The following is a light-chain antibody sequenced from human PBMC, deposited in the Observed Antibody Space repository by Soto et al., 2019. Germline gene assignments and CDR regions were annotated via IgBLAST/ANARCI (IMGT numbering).Light chain of an antibody. CDR2: DAS. CDR3: PHYGSPRCT. V-gene: IGKV3-20*01. J-gene: IGKJ1*01. Sequence: EIVLTQSPGTLSLSPGDRGTLSCRASQSVSNSFLAWYQQRPGQAPILLIYDASSRATGIPDRVSGSGSGTDYSRTITRLEPDDFAADYYPHYGSPRCTFGQGTKLEIK. CDR1: QSVSNSF.